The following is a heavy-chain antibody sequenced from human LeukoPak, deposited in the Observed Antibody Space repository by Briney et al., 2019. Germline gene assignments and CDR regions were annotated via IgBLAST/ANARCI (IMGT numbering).Heavy chain of an antibody. CDR3: ARVDSSNWYEYRGYFDY. CDR1: GGSISSSSYY. CDR2: IYYSGST. V-gene: IGHV4-61*05. J-gene: IGHJ4*02. D-gene: IGHD6-13*01. Sequence: PSETLSLTCTVSGGSISSSSYYWGWIRQPPGKGLEWIGYIYYSGSTNYNPSLKSRVTISVDTSKNQFSLKLSSVTAADTAVYYCARVDSSNWYEYRGYFDYWGQGTLVTVSS.